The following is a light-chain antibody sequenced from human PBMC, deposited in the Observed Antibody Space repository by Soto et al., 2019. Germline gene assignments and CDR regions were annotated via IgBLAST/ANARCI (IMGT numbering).Light chain of an antibody. J-gene: IGLJ3*02. Sequence: SYELTQPPSVSVAPGQTATINCSGYKFGDRNAPWYQQKPGQAPVLVIYQDTNRPSGIPARFSGSNSGNTATLTISGTQAMDEADYDCQVWDTSTAWVFGGGTKLTVL. CDR3: QVWDTSTAWV. CDR2: QDT. V-gene: IGLV3-1*01. CDR1: KFGDRN.